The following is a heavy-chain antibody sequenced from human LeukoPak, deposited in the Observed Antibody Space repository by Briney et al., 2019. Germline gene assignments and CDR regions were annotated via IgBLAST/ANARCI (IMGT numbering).Heavy chain of an antibody. CDR2: IYTSGST. Sequence: SQTLSLTCTVSGGSISSGSYYWSWIRQPAGKGLEWIGRIYTSGSTNYSPSLKSRVTISVDTSKNQFSLKLSSVTAADTAVYYCARNGYYYDSSGQLYYYYYYMDVWGKGTTVTISS. V-gene: IGHV4-61*02. J-gene: IGHJ6*03. CDR3: ARNGYYYDSSGQLYYYYYYMDV. CDR1: GGSISSGSYY. D-gene: IGHD3-22*01.